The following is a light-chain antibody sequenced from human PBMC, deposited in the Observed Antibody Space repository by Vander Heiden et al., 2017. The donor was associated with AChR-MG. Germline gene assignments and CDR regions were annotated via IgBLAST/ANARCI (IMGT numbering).Light chain of an antibody. CDR1: SSDFGGYNY. CDR3: SSYTSSSTSVV. CDR2: DVS. Sequence: QSALTQPASVSGSPGQSINISCPGTSSDFGGYNYVSWYQQHPGKAPKLMIYDVSSRPSGVSNRFSGSTSGNTASLTISGLQAEDEADYYCSSYTSSSTSVVFGGGTKLTVL. J-gene: IGLJ2*01. V-gene: IGLV2-14*03.